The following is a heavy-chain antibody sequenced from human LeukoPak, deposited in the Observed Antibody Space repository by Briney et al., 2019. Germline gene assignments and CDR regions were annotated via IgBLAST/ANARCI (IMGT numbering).Heavy chain of an antibody. CDR3: AKDFYDSSGYSPFDY. CDR1: GFTFSSYG. J-gene: IGHJ4*02. Sequence: GRSLRLSCAASGFTFSSYGMHWVRQAPGKRLEWVAVISYDGSNKYYADSVKGRFTISRDNSKNTLYLQMNSLRAEDAAVYYCAKDFYDSSGYSPFDYWGQGTLVTVSS. D-gene: IGHD3-22*01. CDR2: ISYDGSNK. V-gene: IGHV3-30*18.